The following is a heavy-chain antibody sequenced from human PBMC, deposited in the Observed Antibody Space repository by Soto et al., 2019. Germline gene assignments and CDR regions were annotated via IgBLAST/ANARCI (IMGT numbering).Heavy chain of an antibody. V-gene: IGHV3-74*01. CDR2: IKRDGSTT. CDR3: ARDPSYYDFWSGYAGDPGAFDI. Sequence: PGGSLRLSCAASGFTFSDYWMHWVRQAPGKGLEWVSRIKRDGSTTNYADSVKGRFTISRDNAKNTLYLQMNSLRAEDTAVYYCARDPSYYDFWSGYAGDPGAFDIWGQGTMVTVSS. D-gene: IGHD3-3*01. CDR1: GFTFSDYW. J-gene: IGHJ3*02.